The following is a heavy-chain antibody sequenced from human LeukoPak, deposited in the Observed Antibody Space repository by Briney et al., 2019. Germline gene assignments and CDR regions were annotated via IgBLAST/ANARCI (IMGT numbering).Heavy chain of an antibody. CDR2: SRNKANSYTT. J-gene: IGHJ4*02. CDR3: ARGCDRSGWRAIDY. V-gene: IGHV3-72*01. D-gene: IGHD6-19*01. Sequence: GGSLRLSCEASGFTFNDHYMDWVRQAPGKGLEWVGRSRNKANSYTTEYAASVKGRFTISRDDSKNSLNLQMNSLEIEDTAVCYCARGCDRSGWRAIDYWGQGTLVTVSS. CDR1: GFTFNDHY.